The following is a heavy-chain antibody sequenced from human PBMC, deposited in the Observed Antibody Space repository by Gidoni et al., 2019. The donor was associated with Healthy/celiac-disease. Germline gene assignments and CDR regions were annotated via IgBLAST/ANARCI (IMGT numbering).Heavy chain of an antibody. Sequence: QVQLQESGPGLVKPSETLSLTCTVAGGSISSYYWSWIRQPPGKGLEWIGYIYNSGSTNYNPSLKSRVTISVDTSKNQFSLKLSSVTAADTAVYYCARGDGWYYYGMDVWGQGTTVTVSS. V-gene: IGHV4-59*01. J-gene: IGHJ6*02. D-gene: IGHD2-2*03. CDR2: IYNSGST. CDR1: GGSISSYY. CDR3: ARGDGWYYYGMDV.